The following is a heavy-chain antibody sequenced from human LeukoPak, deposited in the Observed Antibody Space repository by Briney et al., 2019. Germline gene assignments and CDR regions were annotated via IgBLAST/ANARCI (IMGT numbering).Heavy chain of an antibody. J-gene: IGHJ4*02. Sequence: GGSLRLSCVASGFTFSDYGIHWVRQAPGKGLDWVAFIQNDGSSKYYGDSVKGRFTISRDNSKNTLYLQMNSLRAEDTAVYHCAKDEIQGVIGAGPGYWGQGTLVTVSS. V-gene: IGHV3-30*02. CDR1: GFTFSDYG. CDR3: AKDEIQGVIGAGPGY. D-gene: IGHD1-26*01. CDR2: IQNDGSSK.